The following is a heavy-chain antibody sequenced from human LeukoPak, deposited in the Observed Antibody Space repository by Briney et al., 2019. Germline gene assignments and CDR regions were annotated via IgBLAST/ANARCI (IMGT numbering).Heavy chain of an antibody. V-gene: IGHV3-30*01. D-gene: IGHD6-6*01. CDR3: ARSIAARRPADY. CDR1: GFTFSSYA. Sequence: PGGSLRLSCAASGFTFSSYAMHWVRQAPGKGLEWVAVISYDGSNKYYADSVKGRFTISRDNSKNTLYLQMNSLRAEDTAVYYCARSIAARRPADYWGQGTLVIVSS. CDR2: ISYDGSNK. J-gene: IGHJ4*02.